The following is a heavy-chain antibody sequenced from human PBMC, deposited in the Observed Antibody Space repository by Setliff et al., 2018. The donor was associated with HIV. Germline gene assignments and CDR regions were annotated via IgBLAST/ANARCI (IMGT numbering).Heavy chain of an antibody. CDR2: TYYRSKFYN. Sequence: PSQTLSLTCALSGDSVSSNSATWNWIRLSPSRGLEWLGRTYYRSKFYNDYAVSVKSRIIINPDTSKNQFSLQLNSVTPEDTAVYYCARGGKIAAAGGIFGYWGQGTLVTVSS. D-gene: IGHD6-13*01. CDR1: GDSVSSNSAT. J-gene: IGHJ4*02. V-gene: IGHV6-1*01. CDR3: ARGGKIAAAGGIFGY.